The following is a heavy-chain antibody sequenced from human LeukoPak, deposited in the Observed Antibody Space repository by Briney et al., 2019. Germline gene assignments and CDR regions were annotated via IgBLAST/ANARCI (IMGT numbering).Heavy chain of an antibody. D-gene: IGHD3-22*01. CDR2: ITGGGDTT. V-gene: IGHV3-23*01. CDR1: GITFSSYG. J-gene: IGHJ4*02. Sequence: GGSLRLSCAASGITFSSYGMGWVRQAPVKGLEGVSAITGGGDTTYYADSVKGRFTISRDNSKNTLFLQMNSLRADDTAVYYCVRTSGYLAYWGQGTLVTVSS. CDR3: VRTSGYLAY.